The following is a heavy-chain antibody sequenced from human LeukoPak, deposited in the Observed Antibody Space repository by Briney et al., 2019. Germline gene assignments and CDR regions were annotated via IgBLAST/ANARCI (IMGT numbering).Heavy chain of an antibody. CDR2: FDPEDGET. J-gene: IGHJ4*02. V-gene: IGHV1-24*01. CDR3: ATGEDRFGVVISFDY. Sequence: ASVKVSCKVSGSTLTELSMHWGRQAPGTGLEWMGGFDPEDGETICAQTFQGRVTMTEDTSTDTAYMELSSMRSEDTAVYYCATGEDRFGVVISFDYWGQGTLVTVSS. CDR1: GSTLTELS. D-gene: IGHD3-3*01.